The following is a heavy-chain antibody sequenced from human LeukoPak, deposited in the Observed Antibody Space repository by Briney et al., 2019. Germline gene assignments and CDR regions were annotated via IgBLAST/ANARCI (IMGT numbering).Heavy chain of an antibody. CDR3: ALIQTTVTMVFDY. J-gene: IGHJ4*02. D-gene: IGHD4-17*01. CDR1: GFSFSNYA. Sequence: PGGSLRLSCAASGFSFSNYAMHWVRQAPGKGLEWVSVIYSGGSTYYADSVKGRFTISRDNSKNTLYLQMNSLRAEDTAVYYCALIQTTVTMVFDYWGQGTLVTVSS. V-gene: IGHV3-53*01. CDR2: IYSGGST.